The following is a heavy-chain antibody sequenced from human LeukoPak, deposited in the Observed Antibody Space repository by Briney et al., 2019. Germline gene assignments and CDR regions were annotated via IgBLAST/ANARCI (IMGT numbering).Heavy chain of an antibody. CDR2: IKQDGSEK. J-gene: IGHJ6*03. CDR3: ARVSLAAYDFWRGYYNYYYYYYMDV. V-gene: IGHV3-7*01. CDR1: GFTFSSYW. D-gene: IGHD3-3*01. Sequence: GGSLRLSCAASGFTFSSYWMSWVRQAPGKELEWVANIKQDGSEKYYVDSVKGRFTISRDNAKNSLYLQMNSLRAEDTAVYYCARVSLAAYDFWRGYYNYYYYYYMDVWGKGTTVTVSS.